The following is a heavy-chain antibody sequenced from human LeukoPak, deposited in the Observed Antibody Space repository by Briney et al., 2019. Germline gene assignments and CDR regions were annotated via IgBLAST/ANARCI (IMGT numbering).Heavy chain of an antibody. D-gene: IGHD2/OR15-2a*01. J-gene: IGHJ3*02. CDR3: AGFFYDETNAAFDI. V-gene: IGHV1-69*05. Sequence: GASLKVSCKASGVSFTFTSHAITWVRQAPGQGLEWMGGFIPIFGAATYAQRFQGRVTITTDESTRTVYMELSRLRSEDSAMYYCAGFFYDETNAAFDIWGQGTKVTVSS. CDR1: GVSFTFTSHA. CDR2: FIPIFGAA.